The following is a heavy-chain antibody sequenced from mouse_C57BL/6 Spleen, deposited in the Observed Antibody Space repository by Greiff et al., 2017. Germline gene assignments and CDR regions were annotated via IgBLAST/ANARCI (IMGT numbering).Heavy chain of an antibody. J-gene: IGHJ4*01. V-gene: IGHV1-52*01. D-gene: IGHD1-1*01. CDR1: GYTFTSYW. CDR2: IDPSDSET. Sequence: QVQLQQPGAELVRPGSSVTLSCKASGYTFTSYWMHWVQQRPIQGLEWIGNIDPSDSETHYNQKFKDKATLTVDNSSSTAYMQLSSLTSEDSAVYYCAREGGTTVVGYAMDYWGQGTSVTVSS. CDR3: AREGGTTVVGYAMDY.